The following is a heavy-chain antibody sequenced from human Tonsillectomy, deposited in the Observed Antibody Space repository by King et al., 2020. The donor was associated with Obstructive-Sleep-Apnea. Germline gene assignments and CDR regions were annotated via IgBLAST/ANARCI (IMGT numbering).Heavy chain of an antibody. D-gene: IGHD3-22*01. V-gene: IGHV1-69*09. J-gene: IGHJ4*02. Sequence: VQLVESGAEVKKPGSSVKVSCKASGGTFSRYVISWVRQAPGQGLEWMGRIIPILGIANYAQKFQGRVTITADKSTSTAYMELSSLRSEDTAVYYCARGDYYDSSGYYYPLDYWGQGTLVTVSS. CDR3: ARGDYYDSSGYYYPLDY. CDR1: GGTFSRYV. CDR2: IIPILGIA.